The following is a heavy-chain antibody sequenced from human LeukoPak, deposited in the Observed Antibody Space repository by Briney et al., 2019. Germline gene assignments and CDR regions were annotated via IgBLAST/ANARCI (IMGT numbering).Heavy chain of an antibody. D-gene: IGHD5-18*01. CDR2: IYYSGST. CDR3: ARESYGLAY. V-gene: IGHV4-59*12. CDR1: GGSISSYY. J-gene: IGHJ4*02. Sequence: NPSETLSLTCTVSGGSISSYYWSWIRQPPGKGLEWIGYIYYSGSTNYNPSLKSRVTISVDTSKNQFSLKLSSVTAADTAVYYCARESYGLAYWGQGTLVTVSS.